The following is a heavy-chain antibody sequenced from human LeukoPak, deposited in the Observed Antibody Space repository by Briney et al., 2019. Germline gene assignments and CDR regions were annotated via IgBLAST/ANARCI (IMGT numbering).Heavy chain of an antibody. D-gene: IGHD1-1*01. J-gene: IGHJ4*03. CDR3: ARDQLLDY. CDR1: GYTFTGYY. V-gene: IGHV1-2*02. CDR2: INPNSGGT. Sequence: ASVTVSCKASGYTFTGYYMHWVRQAPGQGLEWMGWINPNSGGTNYAQKFQGRVTMTRDTSISTAYMELSSLRSGETAVYYCARDQLLDYWGDGALVTVSS.